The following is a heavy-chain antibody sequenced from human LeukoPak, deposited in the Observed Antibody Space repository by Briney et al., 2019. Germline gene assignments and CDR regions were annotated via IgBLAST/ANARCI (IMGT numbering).Heavy chain of an antibody. J-gene: IGHJ5*02. CDR1: GFTFSSHT. CDR3: ARDWGPYSSSLATWFDP. CDR2: IWYDGSNK. V-gene: IGHV3-33*08. D-gene: IGHD6-13*01. Sequence: GRSLRLSCAASGFTFSSHTMHWVRQAPGKGLEWVAVIWYDGSNKYYADSVKGRFTISRDNSKNTLYLQVNSLRAEDTAVYYCARDWGPYSSSLATWFDPWGQGTLVTVSS.